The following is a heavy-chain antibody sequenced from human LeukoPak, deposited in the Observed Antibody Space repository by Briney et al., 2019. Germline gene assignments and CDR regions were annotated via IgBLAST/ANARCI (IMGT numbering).Heavy chain of an antibody. CDR1: GDSISSGDYY. CDR3: ARDPSWYYYDL. D-gene: IGHD2-15*01. Sequence: SETLSLTCTVSGDSISSGDYYWSWIRQPAGKGLEWIGRISSSGSTNYNPSLKSRVTISVDTSKNQFSLKLSSVTAADTAVYYCARDPSWYYYDLWGQGTQVTVSS. J-gene: IGHJ4*02. V-gene: IGHV4-61*02. CDR2: ISSSGST.